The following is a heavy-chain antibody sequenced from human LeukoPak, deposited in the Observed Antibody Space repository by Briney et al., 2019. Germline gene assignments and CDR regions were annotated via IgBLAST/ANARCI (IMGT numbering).Heavy chain of an antibody. D-gene: IGHD5-18*01. Sequence: ASVKVSCKSSGYTSTGYYMHWVRQAPGQGLEWMGWINPNTGGINYAQKFQGRVTMTRDTSISAAYMELSRLRSDDTAVHYCARDPYSNYFDYWGQGTLVTVSS. V-gene: IGHV1-2*02. J-gene: IGHJ4*02. CDR1: GYTSTGYY. CDR3: ARDPYSNYFDY. CDR2: INPNTGGI.